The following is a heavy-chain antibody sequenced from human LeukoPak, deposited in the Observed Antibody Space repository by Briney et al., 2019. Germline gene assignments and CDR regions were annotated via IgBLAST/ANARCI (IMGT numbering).Heavy chain of an antibody. CDR1: GGTFSSYA. Sequence: SVKVSCKASGGTFSSYAISWVRQAPGQGLEWMGGIIPIFGTANYAQKFQGRVTITTGESTSTAYMELSSLRSEDTAVYYCAREHSGSLIFDYWGQGTLVTVSS. D-gene: IGHD1-26*01. V-gene: IGHV1-69*05. J-gene: IGHJ4*02. CDR2: IIPIFGTA. CDR3: AREHSGSLIFDY.